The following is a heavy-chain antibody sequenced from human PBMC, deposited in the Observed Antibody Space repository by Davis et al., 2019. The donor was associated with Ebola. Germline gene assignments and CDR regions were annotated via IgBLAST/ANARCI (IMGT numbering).Heavy chain of an antibody. CDR2: ISGSGGST. Sequence: GESLKISCAASGFTFSSYAMSWVRQAPGKGLEWVSAISGSGGSTYYADSVKGRFTISRDNSKNTLYLQMNSLRAGDTAVYYCARRFGPARSLDAFDIWGQGTMVTVSS. CDR1: GFTFSSYA. CDR3: ARRFGPARSLDAFDI. D-gene: IGHD2-2*01. J-gene: IGHJ3*02. V-gene: IGHV3-23*01.